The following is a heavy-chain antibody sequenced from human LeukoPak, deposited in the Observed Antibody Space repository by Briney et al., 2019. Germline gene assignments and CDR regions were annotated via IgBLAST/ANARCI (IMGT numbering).Heavy chain of an antibody. J-gene: IGHJ4*02. Sequence: PSETLSLTCTVSGYSISSGYYWGWIRQPPGKGLEWIGSIYQSGNTYYNPSLKSRVTISVDTSKNQFSLKLSSVTAADTAVYYCARELVGSGWYGDFDYWGQGTLVTVSS. CDR3: ARELVGSGWYGDFDY. D-gene: IGHD6-19*01. V-gene: IGHV4-38-2*02. CDR1: GYSISSGYY. CDR2: IYQSGNT.